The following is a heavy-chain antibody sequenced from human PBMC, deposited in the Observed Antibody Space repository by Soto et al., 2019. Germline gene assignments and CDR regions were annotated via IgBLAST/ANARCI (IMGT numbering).Heavy chain of an antibody. CDR1: GFTFSSYG. V-gene: IGHV3-30*18. CDR2: ISYDGSNK. D-gene: IGHD3-3*01. J-gene: IGHJ6*02. CDR3: AKDPAIFDLTSYYYYGMDV. Sequence: VGSLRLSCAASGFTFSSYGMHWVRQAPGKGLEWVAVISYDGSNKYYADSVKGRFTISRDNSKNTLYLQMNSLRAKDTAVYYCAKDPAIFDLTSYYYYGMDVWGQGTTVTVS.